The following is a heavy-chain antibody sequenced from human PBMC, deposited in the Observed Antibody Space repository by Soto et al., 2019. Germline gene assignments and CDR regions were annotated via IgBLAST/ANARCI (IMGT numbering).Heavy chain of an antibody. J-gene: IGHJ3*02. D-gene: IGHD3-22*01. Sequence: SVKVSCKASGRTFSSYAINWVRQAPGQRLEWMGGNIPIFGKANYAQKFQGRVTITADETKRTAPIALRSLRSEETAMYLFSGLFLGRIPMIVVASVAFDIGGQGKMVTVS. CDR2: NIPIFGKA. V-gene: IGHV1-69*13. CDR1: GRTFSSYA. CDR3: SGLFLGRIPMIVVASVAFDI.